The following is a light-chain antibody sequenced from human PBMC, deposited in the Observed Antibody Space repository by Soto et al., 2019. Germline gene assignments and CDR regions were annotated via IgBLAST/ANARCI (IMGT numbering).Light chain of an antibody. J-gene: IGKJ2*01. CDR3: QQYDSSPYT. CDR1: QSVSSNY. Sequence: DIVLTQARGTLSLSPGERATLSCRASQSVSSNYLAWYQQRPGQAPRLLIYGASTRATGIPDRFSGSGSGTHLTLTISRLEPEDFALYYWQQYDSSPYTFGQGTKLDIK. CDR2: GAS. V-gene: IGKV3-20*01.